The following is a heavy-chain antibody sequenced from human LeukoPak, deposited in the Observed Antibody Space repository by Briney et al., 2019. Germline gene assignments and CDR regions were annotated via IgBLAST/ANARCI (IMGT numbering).Heavy chain of an antibody. V-gene: IGHV1-2*02. D-gene: IGHD6-13*01. J-gene: IGHJ4*02. CDR2: INPNSGGT. CDR3: ARGAVAAADPMRFDY. Sequence: ASVKVSCKASGYTFTVYYIHWVRQAPGQGLEWMGWINPNSGGTNYAQKFQGRVTMTRDTSISTAYMELSRLRSDDTAVYYCARGAVAAADPMRFDYWGQGTLVTVSS. CDR1: GYTFTVYY.